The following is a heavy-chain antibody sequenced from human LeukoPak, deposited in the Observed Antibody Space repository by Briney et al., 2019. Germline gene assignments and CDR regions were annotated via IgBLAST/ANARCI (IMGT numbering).Heavy chain of an antibody. D-gene: IGHD1-26*01. V-gene: IGHV3-72*01. J-gene: IGHJ4*02. CDR1: GFFFSDPY. CDR3: ARSRLGALDC. Sequence: GGSLRLSCAASGFFFSDPYMEWVRQAPGKGLEWVGRIKNKAKSYTTEYAASVKGRFTISRDDSKNSLYLQMDSLKTEDTAVYFCARSRLGALDCWGQGTLVTVSS. CDR2: IKNKAKSYTT.